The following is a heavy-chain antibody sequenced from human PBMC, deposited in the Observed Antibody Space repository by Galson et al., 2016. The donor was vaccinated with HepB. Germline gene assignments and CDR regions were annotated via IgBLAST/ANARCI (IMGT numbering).Heavy chain of an antibody. CDR1: GFSLSTSGMA. CDR3: ALYLRAHGYYVMDV. Sequence: PALVKPTQTLTMTCTFSGFSLSTSGMAVSWIRQLPGKALEWLAVIDWNGNKFYSPSLTTRLTISKDTSKNQVVLTLPNMDPVDTATYFCALYLRAHGYYVMDVWGQGTMVTVSS. V-gene: IGHV2-70*01. CDR2: IDWNGNK. D-gene: IGHD4-17*01. J-gene: IGHJ6*02.